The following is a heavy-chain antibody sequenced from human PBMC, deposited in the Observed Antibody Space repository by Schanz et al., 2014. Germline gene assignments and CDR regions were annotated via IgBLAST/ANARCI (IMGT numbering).Heavy chain of an antibody. CDR3: AKDGPGGSGSYSADGGMDV. CDR1: GFIFRSFG. Sequence: QVQLVESGGGVVQPGKSLRLSCATSGFIFRSFGIHWVRQAPGKGLEWVAVIWSDGTNEYYTDSVKGRFTISRDNSKSTLYLQMNSLRAEDTAVYYCAKDGPGGSGSYSADGGMDVWGQGTTVTVSS. D-gene: IGHD3-10*01. J-gene: IGHJ6*02. CDR2: IWSDGTNE. V-gene: IGHV3-33*06.